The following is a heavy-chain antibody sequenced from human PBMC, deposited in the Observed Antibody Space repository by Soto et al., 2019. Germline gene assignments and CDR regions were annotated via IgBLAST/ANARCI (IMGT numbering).Heavy chain of an antibody. CDR3: TTERDESSGYAPNY. J-gene: IGHJ4*02. V-gene: IGHV3-15*07. D-gene: IGHD3-22*01. CDR2: IKSRTDGGTT. Sequence: EVQLVESGGGLVKSGGSLRLSCAASGFTFNNAWMNWVRQAPGKGLEWVGRIKSRTDGGTTDYAAPVKDRFTISRDDSKNTPYLQMNSLKTEDTAMNYCTTERDESSGYAPNYWGQGTLVTVSS. CDR1: GFTFNNAW.